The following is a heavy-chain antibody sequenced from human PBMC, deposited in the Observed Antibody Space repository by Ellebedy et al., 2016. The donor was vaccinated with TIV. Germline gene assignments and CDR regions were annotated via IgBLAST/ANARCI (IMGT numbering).Heavy chain of an antibody. CDR2: ISYDGNTK. CDR3: AKELHSRGYGALFDY. V-gene: IGHV3-30*18. D-gene: IGHD5-12*01. Sequence: GESLKISXAASGFTFSSYGMHWVRQTPGKGLEWVGVISYDGNTKFYADSVKGRFTISRDNSKNTLDLQMNSLTTEDTAVYYCAKELHSRGYGALFDYWGQGILVTVSS. CDR1: GFTFSSYG. J-gene: IGHJ4*02.